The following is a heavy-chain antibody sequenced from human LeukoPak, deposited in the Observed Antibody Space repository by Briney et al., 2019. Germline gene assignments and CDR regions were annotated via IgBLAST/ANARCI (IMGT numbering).Heavy chain of an antibody. V-gene: IGHV3-48*03. CDR3: ARDPSPVLLWFGGYMDV. D-gene: IGHD3-10*01. J-gene: IGHJ6*03. Sequence: GGSLRLSCAASGFTFSSYEMNWVRQAPGKGLEWVSYISSSGSTIYYADSVKGRFTISRDNAKNSLYLQMNSLRAEDTAVYYCARDPSPVLLWFGGYMDVWGKGTTVTVSS. CDR1: GFTFSSYE. CDR2: ISSSGSTI.